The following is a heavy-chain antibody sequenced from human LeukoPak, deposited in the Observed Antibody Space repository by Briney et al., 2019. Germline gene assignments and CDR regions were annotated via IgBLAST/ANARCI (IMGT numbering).Heavy chain of an antibody. CDR3: AKVGRQDSSGWYEETFDY. CDR2: ISGSGGST. Sequence: PGGSLRLSCAASGFTFSSYSMNWVRQAPGKGLEWVSAISGSGGSTYYADSVKGRFTISRDNSKNTLYLQMNSLRAEDTAVYYCAKVGRQDSSGWYEETFDYWGQGTLVTVSS. J-gene: IGHJ4*02. CDR1: GFTFSSYS. V-gene: IGHV3-23*01. D-gene: IGHD6-19*01.